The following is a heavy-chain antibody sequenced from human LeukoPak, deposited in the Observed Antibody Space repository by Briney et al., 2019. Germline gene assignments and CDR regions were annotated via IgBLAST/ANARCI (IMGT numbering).Heavy chain of an antibody. V-gene: IGHV4-61*02. Sequence: SQTLSLTCTVSGGSISSGSYYWSWIRQPAGKGLEWIGRIYTSGSPYYNPSLKSRVTISVDTSKNQFSLKLSSVTAADTAVYYCARDQLLTIFGVVTPTGFDYWGQGTLVTVSS. D-gene: IGHD3-3*01. CDR1: GGSISSGSYY. CDR2: IYTSGSP. CDR3: ARDQLLTIFGVVTPTGFDY. J-gene: IGHJ4*02.